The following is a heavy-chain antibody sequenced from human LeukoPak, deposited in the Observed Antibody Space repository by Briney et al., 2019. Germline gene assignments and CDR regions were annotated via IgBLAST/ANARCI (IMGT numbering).Heavy chain of an antibody. V-gene: IGHV3-23*01. D-gene: IGHD3-10*01. J-gene: IGHJ5*02. CDR2: ISGSGGST. CDR3: AKERSGSYYNRGWFDP. Sequence: GGSLRLSCAASGFTFSSYAMSWVRQAPGKGLEWVSAISGSGGSTYYADSVKGRSTISRDNSKNTLYLQMNSLRAEDTAVYYCAKERSGSYYNRGWFDPWGQGTLVTVSS. CDR1: GFTFSSYA.